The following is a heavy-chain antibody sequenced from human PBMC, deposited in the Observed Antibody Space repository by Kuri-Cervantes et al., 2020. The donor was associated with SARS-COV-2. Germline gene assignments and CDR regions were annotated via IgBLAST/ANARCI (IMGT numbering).Heavy chain of an antibody. CDR3: ARHMYKSNPGDAFDI. CDR2: TYYSGST. CDR1: GGSLTRSSYY. J-gene: IGHJ3*02. V-gene: IGHV4-39*01. D-gene: IGHD1-20*01. Sequence: GSLRLSCSVSGGSLTRSSYYWGWIRQPPGKGLEWIGSTYYSGSTHYNPSLKSRVSVSIDTSKNQFSLELYSLTAADTSVYYCARHMYKSNPGDAFDISGRGTLVTVSS.